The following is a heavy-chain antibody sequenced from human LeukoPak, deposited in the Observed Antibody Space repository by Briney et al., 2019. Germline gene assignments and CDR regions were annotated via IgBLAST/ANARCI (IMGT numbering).Heavy chain of an antibody. CDR2: ISYDGSNK. CDR1: GFTFSSYA. D-gene: IGHD3-22*01. CDR3: ARDWDYYDSSGPDY. J-gene: IGHJ4*02. Sequence: GGSLRLSCAASGFTFSSYAMHWVRQAPGKGLEWVAVISYDGSNKYYADSVKGRFTIFRDNSKNTLYLQMNSLRAEDTAVYYCARDWDYYDSSGPDYWGQGTLVTVSS. V-gene: IGHV3-30-3*01.